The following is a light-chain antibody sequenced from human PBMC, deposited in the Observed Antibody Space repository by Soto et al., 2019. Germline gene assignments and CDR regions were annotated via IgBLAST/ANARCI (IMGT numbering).Light chain of an antibody. CDR3: MSYTDSTSLV. Sequence: QSALTQPRSVSGSPGQSVTISCTGTSSDVGSYNFVSWYHQDPGKAPKLMIYDVSKRPSGVPDRFSGSKSGNTASLTIFGLQAEDEADYYCMSYTDSTSLVFGTGTKVTVL. J-gene: IGLJ1*01. CDR2: DVS. V-gene: IGLV2-11*01. CDR1: SSDVGSYNF.